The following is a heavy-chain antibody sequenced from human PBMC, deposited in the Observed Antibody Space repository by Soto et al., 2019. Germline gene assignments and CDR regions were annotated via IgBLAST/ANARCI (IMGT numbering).Heavy chain of an antibody. V-gene: IGHV5-10-1*01. Sequence: GESLKISCKASGDRLSNSWISWVRQMPGKGLEWMGKIDPLDSQTNYSPSFQGLVVISVDKSSDTAYLQWNNLKATDTAMYFCARHGEPPFDYWGQGTLVTVSS. D-gene: IGHD1-26*01. J-gene: IGHJ4*02. CDR3: ARHGEPPFDY. CDR2: IDPLDSQT. CDR1: GDRLSNSW.